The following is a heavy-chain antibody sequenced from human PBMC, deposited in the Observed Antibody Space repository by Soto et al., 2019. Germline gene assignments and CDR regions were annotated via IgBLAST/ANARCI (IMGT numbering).Heavy chain of an antibody. CDR3: AHYDYGDEGFRRWFAP. CDR1: GGSLTSGGSC. V-gene: IGHV4-31*03. J-gene: IGHJ5*02. CDR2: IYFNGNI. Sequence: QVQLQESGPGLVKPSETLSLTCSVSGGSLTSGGSCWSWIRQHPGKGLEWIGYIYFNGNIYYNPSLRSRVTVSVDTSKNHFSLKLRSVTAADTAVYFSAHYDYGDEGFRRWFAPWGQGILVTVSS. D-gene: IGHD4-17*01.